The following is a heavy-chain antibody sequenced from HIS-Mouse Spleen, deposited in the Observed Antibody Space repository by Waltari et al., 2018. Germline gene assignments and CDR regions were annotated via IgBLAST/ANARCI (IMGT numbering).Heavy chain of an antibody. CDR3: ARDRGQWLANDAFDI. CDR1: GFTFSSYS. D-gene: IGHD6-19*01. J-gene: IGHJ3*02. V-gene: IGHV3-21*01. Sequence: EVQLVESGGGLVKPGGSLRLSCAASGFTFSSYSMNWVRQAPWKGLDVFSSISSRSIYIYYADSVKGRFTISRDNAKNSLYLQMNSLRAEDTAVYYCARDRGQWLANDAFDIWGQGTMVTVSS. CDR2: ISSRSIYI.